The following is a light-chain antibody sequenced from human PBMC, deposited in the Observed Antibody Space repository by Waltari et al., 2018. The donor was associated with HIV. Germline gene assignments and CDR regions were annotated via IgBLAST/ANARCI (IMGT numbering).Light chain of an antibody. CDR1: QSISAK. Sequence: EVVMTQSPPTLSVSPGQRVTLSCRASQSISAKVAWYQQRPGQAPRLLIYEAATRPTGIPARFSGSGSGTEFTLTISNLQSEVFATYFCQQYDSGPRGITFGQGTMLEIK. J-gene: IGKJ2*01. CDR3: QQYDSGPRGIT. CDR2: EAA. V-gene: IGKV3-15*01.